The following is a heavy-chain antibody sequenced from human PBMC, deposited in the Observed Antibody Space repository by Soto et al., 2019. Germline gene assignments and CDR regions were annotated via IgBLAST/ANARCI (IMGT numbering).Heavy chain of an antibody. CDR1: GFTFSSYG. Sequence: GGSLRLSSAASGFTFSSYGMHWVRKAPGKGLEWVAVISYDGSNKYYADSVKGRFTISRDNSKNTLYLQMNSLRAEDTAVYYCAKDPSSGWYYGMDVWGQGTTVTVSS. D-gene: IGHD6-19*01. CDR2: ISYDGSNK. CDR3: AKDPSSGWYYGMDV. V-gene: IGHV3-30*18. J-gene: IGHJ6*02.